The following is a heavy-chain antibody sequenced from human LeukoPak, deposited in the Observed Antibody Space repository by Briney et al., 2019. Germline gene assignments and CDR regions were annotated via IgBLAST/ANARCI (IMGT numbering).Heavy chain of an antibody. CDR2: IKSKTDGGTT. Sequence: GGSLRLSFAASGFTFSNAWMSWVRQAPGKGLEWVGRIKSKTDGGTTDYAAPVKGRFTISRDDSKNTLYLQMDSLKTEDTAVYYCTMYYYDSSGYYSPDFDYWGQGTLVTVSS. D-gene: IGHD3-22*01. J-gene: IGHJ4*02. CDR3: TMYYYDSSGYYSPDFDY. CDR1: GFTFSNAW. V-gene: IGHV3-15*01.